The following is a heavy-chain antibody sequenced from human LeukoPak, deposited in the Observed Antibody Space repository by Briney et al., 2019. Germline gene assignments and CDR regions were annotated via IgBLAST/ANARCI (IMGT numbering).Heavy chain of an antibody. D-gene: IGHD7-27*01. Sequence: GGSLRLSCAASGFTFSNAWMNWVRQAPGKGLEWVGRIKRKTDAGTKDYATPVKGRFTIPRDDSKNTLYLQMNSLKTEDTAVYYCTTGNWGPYWGQGTLVTVSS. CDR2: IKRKTDAGTK. J-gene: IGHJ4*02. CDR3: TTGNWGPY. CDR1: GFTFSNAW. V-gene: IGHV3-15*07.